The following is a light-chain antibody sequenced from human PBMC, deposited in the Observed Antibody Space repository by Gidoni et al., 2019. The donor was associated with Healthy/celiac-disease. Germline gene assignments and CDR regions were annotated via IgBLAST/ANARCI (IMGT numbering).Light chain of an antibody. CDR2: DES. V-gene: IGLV3-21*02. CDR3: QVWDSSSDRVV. Sequence: SYVLPQPPSVSVAPGQTARITCGGNNIGSKSVHWYQKKPGQAPVLVVDDESDRPSGIPERVSGSNSGNTATLTISRVEAGDEADYYCQVWDSSSDRVVFGGGTKLTVL. CDR1: NIGSKS. J-gene: IGLJ2*01.